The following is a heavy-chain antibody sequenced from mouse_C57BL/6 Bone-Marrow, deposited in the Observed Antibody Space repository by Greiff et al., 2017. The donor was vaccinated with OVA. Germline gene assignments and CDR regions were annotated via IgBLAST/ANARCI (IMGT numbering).Heavy chain of an antibody. CDR2: ISNLAYSI. Sequence: EVKLVESGGGLVQPGGSLKLSCAASGFTFSDYGMAWVRQAPRQGPEWVAFISNLAYSIYYADTLPGPFTISRENAKNTLYLEMSSLRSEDTAMYYCARRSSPWYFDVWGTGTTVTVSS. J-gene: IGHJ1*03. CDR3: ARRSSPWYFDV. V-gene: IGHV5-15*01. D-gene: IGHD1-1*01. CDR1: GFTFSDYG.